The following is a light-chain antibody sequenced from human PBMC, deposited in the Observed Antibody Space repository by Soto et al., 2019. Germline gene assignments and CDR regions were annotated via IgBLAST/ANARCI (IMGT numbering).Light chain of an antibody. CDR3: HQTAANPWT. Sequence: DSQMTQSPSSLSASVGDXVTIPXRSSQTISTYLQWFHQKPGKAPKXXIHAASSLHSGVPSTFSGSGSGTDFALTISSLQPEDFATYYCHQTAANPWTFAQGTKV. J-gene: IGKJ1*01. CDR1: QTISTY. CDR2: AAS. V-gene: IGKV1-39*01.